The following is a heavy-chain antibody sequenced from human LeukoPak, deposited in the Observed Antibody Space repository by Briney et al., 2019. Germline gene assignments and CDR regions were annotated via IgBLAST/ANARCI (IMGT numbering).Heavy chain of an antibody. D-gene: IGHD3-10*01. Sequence: SQTLSLTCTVSGGSIGSGDYYWSWIRQHPGKGLEWIGYIYYSGSTYYNPSLKSRVTISGDTSKNQFSLKLSSVTAADTAVYYCARAGNKLSGAFDIWGQGTMVTVSS. CDR2: IYYSGST. CDR3: ARAGNKLSGAFDI. V-gene: IGHV4-31*03. J-gene: IGHJ3*02. CDR1: GGSIGSGDYY.